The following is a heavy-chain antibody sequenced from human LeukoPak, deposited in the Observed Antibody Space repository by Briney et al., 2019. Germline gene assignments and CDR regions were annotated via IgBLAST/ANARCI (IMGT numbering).Heavy chain of an antibody. J-gene: IGHJ3*02. D-gene: IGHD3-22*01. CDR3: ASRSYYYDSSGYDAFDI. V-gene: IGHV4-30-4*08. CDR2: IYYSGST. CDR1: GGSISSGDYY. Sequence: SQTLSLTCTVSGGSISSGDYYWSWIRQPPGKGLEWIGHIYYSGSTYYNPSLKSRVTISVDTSKNQFSLKLSSVTAADTAVYYCASRSYYYDSSGYDAFDIWGQGTMVTVSS.